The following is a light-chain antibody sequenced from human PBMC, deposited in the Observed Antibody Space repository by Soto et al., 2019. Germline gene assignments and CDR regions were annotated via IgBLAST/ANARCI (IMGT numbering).Light chain of an antibody. Sequence: QSVLTQPPSASGTPGQRVTISCSGSSSNIGSNTVNWYQQLPGTAPNLLIYSNNQRPSGVPDRFSGSKSGTSASLAISGLQSEDEADYYCAAWDDSLSVLYVFGTGTKVTVL. J-gene: IGLJ1*01. V-gene: IGLV1-44*01. CDR2: SNN. CDR1: SSNIGSNT. CDR3: AAWDDSLSVLYV.